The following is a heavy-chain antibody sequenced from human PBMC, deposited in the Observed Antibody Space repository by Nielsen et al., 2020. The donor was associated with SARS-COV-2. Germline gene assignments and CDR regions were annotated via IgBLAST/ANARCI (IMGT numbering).Heavy chain of an antibody. J-gene: IGHJ6*02. CDR3: ARYSSSWYVGYYYGMDV. Sequence: GESLKISCAASGFTCSSYWMHWVRQAPGKGLVWVSRINSDGSSTSYADSVKGRFTISRDNAKNTLYLQMNSLRAEDTAVYYCARYSSSWYVGYYYGMDVWGQGTTVTVSS. V-gene: IGHV3-74*01. CDR2: INSDGSST. CDR1: GFTCSSYW. D-gene: IGHD6-13*01.